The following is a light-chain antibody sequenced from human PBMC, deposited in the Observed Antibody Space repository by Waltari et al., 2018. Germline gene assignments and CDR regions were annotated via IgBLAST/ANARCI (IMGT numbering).Light chain of an antibody. CDR3: QQTYSFPRT. Sequence: DIQMTQSPSSLSASVGDRVTISCRASQTVSNYLHWYQQKPGKAPNLLIYEASTLQSGIPSRFSGSESGTDFTLSISSLQPEDFATYYCQQTYSFPRTFGQGTNLEIK. CDR1: QTVSNY. J-gene: IGKJ2*01. CDR2: EAS. V-gene: IGKV1-39*01.